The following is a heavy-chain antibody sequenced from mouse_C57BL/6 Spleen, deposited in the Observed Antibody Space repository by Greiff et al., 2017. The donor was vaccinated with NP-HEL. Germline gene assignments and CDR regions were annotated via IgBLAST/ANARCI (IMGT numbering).Heavy chain of an antibody. J-gene: IGHJ2*01. V-gene: IGHV6-6*01. Sequence: EVQGVESGGGLVQPGGSMKLSCAASGFTFSDAWMDWVRQSPEKGLEWVAEIRNKANNHATYYAESVKGRFTISRDDSKSSVYLQMNSLRAEDTGIYYCTRGNYGSRDFDYWGQGTTLTVSS. CDR3: TRGNYGSRDFDY. CDR2: IRNKANNHAT. CDR1: GFTFSDAW. D-gene: IGHD1-1*01.